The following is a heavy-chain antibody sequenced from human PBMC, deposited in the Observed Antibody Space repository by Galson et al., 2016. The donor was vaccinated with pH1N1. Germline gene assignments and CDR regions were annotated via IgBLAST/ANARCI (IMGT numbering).Heavy chain of an antibody. J-gene: IGHJ4*02. V-gene: IGHV1-18*01. Sequence: SVKVSGKASGYTFTNYGITWVRQAPGQGLEWMAWMSAYNGNTNYAHKFQGRVTMATDTSTNTAYMELRNLTSDDTAVYYCARDVRISLWLPDFWGQGTLVTVSS. CDR1: GYTFTNYG. CDR3: ARDVRISLWLPDF. CDR2: MSAYNGNT. D-gene: IGHD5-18*01.